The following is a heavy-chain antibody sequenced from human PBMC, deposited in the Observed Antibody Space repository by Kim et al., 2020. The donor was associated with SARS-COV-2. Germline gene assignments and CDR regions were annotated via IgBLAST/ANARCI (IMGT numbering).Heavy chain of an antibody. D-gene: IGHD4-17*01. CDR2: ISSSSSYI. CDR3: ARATTVVTPFYGMDV. V-gene: IGHV3-21*01. J-gene: IGHJ6*02. Sequence: GGSLRLSCAASGFTFSSYSMNWVRQAPGKGLEWVSSISSSSSYIYYADSVKGRFTISRDNAKNSLYLQMNSLRAEDTAVYYCARATTVVTPFYGMDVWGQGTTVTVSS. CDR1: GFTFSSYS.